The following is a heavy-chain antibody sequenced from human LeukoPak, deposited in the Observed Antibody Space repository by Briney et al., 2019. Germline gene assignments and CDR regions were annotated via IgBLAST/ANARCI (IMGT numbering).Heavy chain of an antibody. Sequence: PGGSLRLSCAASGFTFSSYAMSWVRQAPGKGLEWVSVIYSGGSTYYADSVKGRFTISRDNSKNTLYLQMNSLRAEDTAVYYCAKGTVVVTYFDYWGQGTLVTVSS. J-gene: IGHJ4*02. CDR2: IYSGGST. V-gene: IGHV3-23*03. D-gene: IGHD2-21*02. CDR3: AKGTVVVTYFDY. CDR1: GFTFSSYA.